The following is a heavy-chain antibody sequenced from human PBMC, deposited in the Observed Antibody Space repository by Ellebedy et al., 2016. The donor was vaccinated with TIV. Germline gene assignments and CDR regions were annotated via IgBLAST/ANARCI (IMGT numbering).Heavy chain of an antibody. D-gene: IGHD3-22*01. CDR1: GFIFSSYA. CDR3: AKGGYYFDTSGYLGDN. Sequence: GESLKISCAASGFIFSSYAMSWVRQAPGKGLEWVSAISGTGDSTYYADSVKGRFTISRDNSKNTLYLHMSSLRAEDTDVDDCAKGGYYFDTSGYLGDNWGQGTLVTVSS. J-gene: IGHJ4*02. CDR2: ISGTGDST. V-gene: IGHV3-23*01.